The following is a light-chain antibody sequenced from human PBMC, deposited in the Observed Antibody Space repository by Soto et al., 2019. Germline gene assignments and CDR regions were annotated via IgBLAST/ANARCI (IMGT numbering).Light chain of an antibody. J-gene: IGKJ5*01. V-gene: IGKV3-20*01. CDR2: DAS. CDR1: QSVSSDY. Sequence: EIVLMPAPGTLSLTPGERATLSCRASQSVSSDYLGWYQQKPGQAPRLLMFDASSRATGIPDRFSGSGSGTDFTLTISRLEPDDFAVYYCRHYGTSPINFGQGTRLEIK. CDR3: RHYGTSPIN.